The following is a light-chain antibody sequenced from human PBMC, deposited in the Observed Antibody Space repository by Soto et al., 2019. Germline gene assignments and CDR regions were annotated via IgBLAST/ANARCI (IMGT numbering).Light chain of an antibody. Sequence: DIPMTQSPSSVSASVGDRVTITCRASQGINNWLAWYQQKPGEAPKLLIYTTSNLQSGVPSRFSGSGSGTDFTLTISSLQPEDFATYYCQQANSFPLTFGGGTKVEIK. CDR2: TTS. CDR1: QGINNW. J-gene: IGKJ4*01. V-gene: IGKV1D-12*01. CDR3: QQANSFPLT.